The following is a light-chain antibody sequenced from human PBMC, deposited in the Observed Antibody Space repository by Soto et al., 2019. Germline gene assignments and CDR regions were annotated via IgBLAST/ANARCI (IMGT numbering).Light chain of an antibody. J-gene: IGKJ1*01. CDR1: QSFSSSY. V-gene: IGKV3D-15*01. CDR2: GAS. CDR3: QEYFQWPPGM. Sequence: ELVMTLSPATLSVSPGERATLSCRASQSFSSSYLAWYQQKPGQAPRLLIYGASSRATGIPDRFSGSRSGAEFTLTINSLQSEDFALYYCQEYFQWPPGMFGPGTKVDIK.